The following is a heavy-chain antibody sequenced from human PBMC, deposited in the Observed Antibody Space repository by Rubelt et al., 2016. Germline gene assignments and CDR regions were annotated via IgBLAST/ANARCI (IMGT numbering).Heavy chain of an antibody. CDR2: ISSSSSYT. Sequence: YISSSSSYTNYADSVKGRFTISRDNAKNSLYLQMNSLRAEDTAVYYCARGLYGFDAFDIWGQGTMVTVSS. CDR3: ARGLYGFDAFDI. J-gene: IGHJ3*02. D-gene: IGHD4-17*01. V-gene: IGHV3-11*05.